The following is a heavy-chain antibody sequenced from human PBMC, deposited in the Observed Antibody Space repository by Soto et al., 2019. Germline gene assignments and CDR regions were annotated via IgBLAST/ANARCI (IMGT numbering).Heavy chain of an antibody. CDR1: GHTFTSYG. CDR2: ISAYNGNT. CDR3: ARDSVDIVATISTYYYYGMDV. J-gene: IGHJ6*02. D-gene: IGHD5-12*01. Sequence: ASVKVSCKASGHTFTSYGISWVRQAPGQGLEWMGWISAYNGNTNYAQKLQGRVTMTTDTSTSTAYMELRSLRSDDTAVYYCARDSVDIVATISTYYYYGMDVWGQGTTVTVSS. V-gene: IGHV1-18*01.